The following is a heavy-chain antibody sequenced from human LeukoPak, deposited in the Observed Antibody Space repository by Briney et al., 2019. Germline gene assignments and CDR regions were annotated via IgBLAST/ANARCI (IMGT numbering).Heavy chain of an antibody. V-gene: IGHV1-8*01. CDR1: GYTFTSYD. J-gene: IGHJ2*01. Sequence: ASVKVSCKASGYTFTSYDINWVRQAPGQGLEWMGWMNPNSGNTVYAQKFQGRVTMTRNTSISTAYMELSSLRSEDTAVYYCARERGSYDFWSGYRYWYFDLWGRGTLVTVSS. CDR3: ARERGSYDFWSGYRYWYFDL. CDR2: MNPNSGNT. D-gene: IGHD3-3*01.